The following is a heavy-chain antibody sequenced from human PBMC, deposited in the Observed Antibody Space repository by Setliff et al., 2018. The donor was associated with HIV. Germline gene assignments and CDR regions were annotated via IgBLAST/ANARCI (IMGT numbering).Heavy chain of an antibody. J-gene: IGHJ4*02. V-gene: IGHV4-4*07. CDR1: DSGTYY. Sequence: PSETLSLTCTVSDSGTYYWIWLRQPAGKGLEWIGRVSSRGDTNYNSSLKSRVTMSVDTSKNQFSLKLTSVTASDTAVYYCARAAAGNTGPFDLWGQGSPVTVSS. D-gene: IGHD4-17*01. CDR3: ARAAAGNTGPFDL. CDR2: VSSRGDT.